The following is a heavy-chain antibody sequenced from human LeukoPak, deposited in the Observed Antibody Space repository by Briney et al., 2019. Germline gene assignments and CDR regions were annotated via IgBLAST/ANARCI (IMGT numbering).Heavy chain of an antibody. D-gene: IGHD3-10*01. CDR2: IYPGDSDT. Sequence: GESLKISCKGYGYSFTSYWIGWVRQMPGKGLEWMGIIYPGDSDTRYSPSFQGQVTISADKSISTAYLQWSSLKASDTAMYYCARPKWFGESYLYFDYWGQGTLVTVSS. CDR1: GYSFTSYW. V-gene: IGHV5-51*01. CDR3: ARPKWFGESYLYFDY. J-gene: IGHJ4*02.